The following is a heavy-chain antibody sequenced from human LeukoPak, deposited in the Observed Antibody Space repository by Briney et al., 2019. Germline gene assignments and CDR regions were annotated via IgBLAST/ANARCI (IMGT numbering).Heavy chain of an antibody. Sequence: SETLSLTCAVYGGSFSGYYWSWIRQPPGKGLEWIGEINHSGSTNYNPSLKSRVTISVDTSKNQFSLKLSSVTAADTAVYYCARELLAVAGSNYYYYYGMDVWGQGTTVTVSS. D-gene: IGHD6-19*01. V-gene: IGHV4-34*01. CDR3: ARELLAVAGSNYYYYYGMDV. CDR2: INHSGST. CDR1: GGSFSGYY. J-gene: IGHJ6*02.